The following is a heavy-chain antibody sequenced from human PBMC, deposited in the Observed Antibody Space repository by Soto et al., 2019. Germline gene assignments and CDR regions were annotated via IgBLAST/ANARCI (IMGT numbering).Heavy chain of an antibody. D-gene: IGHD2-2*01. CDR1: GFTFDDYT. CDR3: AKERAVVAPETINYFGMDV. J-gene: IGHJ6*02. V-gene: IGHV3-43*01. CDR2: ISWKGKST. Sequence: GGSLRLSCAASGFTFDDYTLHWVRQARGKGLKWVSLISWKGKSTYYADSVKGQFTISRDNSKNSPYLQMNSLRSEDTALYYCAKERAVVAPETINYFGMDVWGQGTTVTVSS.